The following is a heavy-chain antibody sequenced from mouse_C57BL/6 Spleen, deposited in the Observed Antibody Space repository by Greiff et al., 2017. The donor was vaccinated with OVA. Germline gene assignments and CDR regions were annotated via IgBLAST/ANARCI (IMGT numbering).Heavy chain of an antibody. D-gene: IGHD2-4*01. CDR3: ARESRDYDRQAWFAY. J-gene: IGHJ3*01. CDR1: GYSITSGYY. CDR2: ISYDGRN. Sequence: EVQRVESGPGLVKPSQSLSLTCSVTGYSITSGYYWNWIRQFPGNKLEWMGYISYDGRNNYNPSPQNRTSITRDTSKSQFFLKLNSVTTEDTATYDCARESRDYDRQAWFAYWGQGTLVTVSA. V-gene: IGHV3-6*01.